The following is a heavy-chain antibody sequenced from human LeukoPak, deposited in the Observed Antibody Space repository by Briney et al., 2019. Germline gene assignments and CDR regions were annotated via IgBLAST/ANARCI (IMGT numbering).Heavy chain of an antibody. CDR1: GVSFSGYY. J-gene: IGHJ4*02. D-gene: IGHD3-16*01. Sequence: SETLSLTCAVYGVSFSGYYWSWIRQPPGKGLEWIGEINHSGSTNYNPSLKSRVTISVDTSKNQFSLKLSSVTAADTAVYYCARGRVGYDYVWGSHYSPYFDYWGQGTLVTVSS. CDR3: ARGRVGYDYVWGSHYSPYFDY. V-gene: IGHV4-34*01. CDR2: INHSGST.